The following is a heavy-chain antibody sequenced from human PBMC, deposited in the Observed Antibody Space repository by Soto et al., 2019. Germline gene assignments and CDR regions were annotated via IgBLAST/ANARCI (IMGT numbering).Heavy chain of an antibody. CDR2: ISGSGSTT. V-gene: IGHV3-23*01. J-gene: IGHJ4*02. Sequence: GSLRLSSAASGLTFNRYGMNWVRQAPGKGLEWVSAISGSGSTTYYADSVKGRFTISRDNSKHTLYLQMNRLRAEDSALYYCAKGQGEYQVLAKYYFDNWGQGTLVTVSS. CDR3: AKGQGEYQVLAKYYFDN. CDR1: GLTFNRYG. D-gene: IGHD2-2*01.